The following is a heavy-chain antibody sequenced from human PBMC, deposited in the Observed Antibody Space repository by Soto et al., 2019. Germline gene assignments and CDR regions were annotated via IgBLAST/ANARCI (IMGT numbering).Heavy chain of an antibody. J-gene: IGHJ6*02. CDR3: ARGRSRYSSSWYFNYYRKDA. CDR2: INHSGST. CDR1: GGSFSGYY. Sequence: TPEALPLTCAVYGGSFSGYYWSWIRQPPGKGLEWIGEINHSGSTNYNPSLKSRVTISVDTSKNQFSLKLSSVTAADTAVYYCARGRSRYSSSWYFNYYRKDACGQGTTVT. V-gene: IGHV4-34*01. D-gene: IGHD6-13*01.